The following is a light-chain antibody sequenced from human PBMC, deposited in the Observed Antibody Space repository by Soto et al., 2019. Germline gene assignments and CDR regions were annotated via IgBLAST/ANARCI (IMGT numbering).Light chain of an antibody. V-gene: IGKV4-1*01. CDR1: QSLLYSSNNKNY. CDR2: WAS. Sequence: EIVMTQSPDSLAVSLGERATINCKSSQSLLYSSNNKNYLTWYQQKPGQPPKPLIYWASTRESGVPDRFSGSGSGTDFNLTISSLQAEDVAVYYCQQYYSSPVTFGGGTKVEIK. CDR3: QQYYSSPVT. J-gene: IGKJ4*01.